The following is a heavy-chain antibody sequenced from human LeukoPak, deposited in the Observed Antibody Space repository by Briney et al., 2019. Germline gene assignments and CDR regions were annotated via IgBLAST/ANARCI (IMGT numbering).Heavy chain of an antibody. CDR3: ASGRTQYYFDY. J-gene: IGHJ4*02. Sequence: SVKVSCKASGGTFRTSVLSWVRQAPGQGREWMGGIIPIFATSNYKQKFQGRVTITADESTSTAYMELSSLTSEDTAVYYCASGRTQYYFDYWGQGTLVTVSS. V-gene: IGHV1-69*13. CDR2: IIPIFATS. D-gene: IGHD1-26*01. CDR1: GGTFRTSV.